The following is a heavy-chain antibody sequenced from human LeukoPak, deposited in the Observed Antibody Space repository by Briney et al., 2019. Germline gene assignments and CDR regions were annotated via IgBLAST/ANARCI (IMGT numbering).Heavy chain of an antibody. CDR3: TRGGGANYYGDYFDY. J-gene: IGHJ4*02. Sequence: GGSLRLSCAASGFSFSTYGMHWVRQAPGKGLEWVAFIRYDVSNKYYADSVKGRFTISRDNSKNTLYLQTNSLRVEDTAVYFCTRGGGANYYGDYFDYWSQGTLVTVSS. D-gene: IGHD1-26*01. CDR2: IRYDVSNK. V-gene: IGHV3-30*02. CDR1: GFSFSTYG.